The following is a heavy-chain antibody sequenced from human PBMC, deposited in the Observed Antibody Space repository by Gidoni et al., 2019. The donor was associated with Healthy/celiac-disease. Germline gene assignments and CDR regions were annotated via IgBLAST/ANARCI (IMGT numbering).Heavy chain of an antibody. Sequence: ELQLVQSGAEVKNPGESLWISCKGSGYSFHSYWISWVRQMPGKGLEWMGRIDTSDSYTNYSPSFQGHVTISADKSISTAYLQWSSLKASDTAMYYCARQALPSGEPGPSPSGYWGQGTLVTVSS. D-gene: IGHD1-26*01. CDR1: GYSFHSYW. CDR2: IDTSDSYT. J-gene: IGHJ4*02. CDR3: ARQALPSGEPGPSPSGY. V-gene: IGHV5-10-1*03.